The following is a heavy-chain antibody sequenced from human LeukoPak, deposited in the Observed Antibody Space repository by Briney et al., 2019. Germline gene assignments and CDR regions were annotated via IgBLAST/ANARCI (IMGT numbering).Heavy chain of an antibody. J-gene: IGHJ6*02. CDR1: GFSFSSYW. CDR2: IKGDGSTK. Sequence: PGGSLRLSCVASGFSFSSYWMSWVRQAPGKGLEWVANIKGDGSTKFYVDSVKGRFTISRDNSKNSLFLQMDSLRAEDTAVYYCATYMNWVAGDVWGQGTTVSVSS. CDR3: ATYMNWVAGDV. D-gene: IGHD7-27*01. V-gene: IGHV3-7*01.